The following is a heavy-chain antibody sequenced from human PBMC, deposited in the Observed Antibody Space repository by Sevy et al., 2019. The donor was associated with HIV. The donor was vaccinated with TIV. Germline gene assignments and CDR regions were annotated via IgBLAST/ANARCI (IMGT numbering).Heavy chain of an antibody. V-gene: IGHV3-23*01. D-gene: IGHD3-10*02. Sequence: GGSLRLSCAASGFTFSSYAMSWVRQAPGKGLEWVSAISGSGGSTYYAASVKGRFTIYRDNSKSLLFLQMNSLTPNDTAVYFCTKESLRGTYIRGDFDHWGQGTLVTVSS. J-gene: IGHJ4*02. CDR3: TKESLRGTYIRGDFDH. CDR2: ISGSGGST. CDR1: GFTFSSYA.